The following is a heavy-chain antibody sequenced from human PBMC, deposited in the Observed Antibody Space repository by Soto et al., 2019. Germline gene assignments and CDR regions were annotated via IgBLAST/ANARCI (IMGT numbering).Heavy chain of an antibody. J-gene: IGHJ4*02. V-gene: IGHV3-48*02. Sequence: ESGGGLVQPGGSLRLSCAASGFTFSSYSMNWVRQAPGKGLEWVSYIVSSSSHIYYADSLKGRFTISRDNAKNSLYLQMNSLRDEDTAVYYCARESGSGSYLDHWGQGTLVTVSS. CDR3: ARESGSGSYLDH. D-gene: IGHD3-10*01. CDR2: IVSSSSHI. CDR1: GFTFSSYS.